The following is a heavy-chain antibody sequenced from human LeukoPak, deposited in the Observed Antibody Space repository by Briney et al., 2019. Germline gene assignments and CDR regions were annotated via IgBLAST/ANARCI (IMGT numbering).Heavy chain of an antibody. D-gene: IGHD2-8*01. CDR2: IYASGST. V-gene: IGHV4-4*07. J-gene: IGHJ6*03. CDR1: GDSMSDSY. Sequence: PSETLSLTCAVSGDSMSDSYWSWIRQPAGKGLEWIGRIYASGSTNYNPSLKSRVTLSVDTSSNQFSLTLSSVTAADTAVYHCARDIRSHNGPGGYYYYYMDVWGKGTTVTVSS. CDR3: ARDIRSHNGPGGYYYYYMDV.